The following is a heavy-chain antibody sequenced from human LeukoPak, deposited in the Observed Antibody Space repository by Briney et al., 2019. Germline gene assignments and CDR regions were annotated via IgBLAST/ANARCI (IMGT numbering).Heavy chain of an antibody. D-gene: IGHD3-9*01. J-gene: IGHJ4*02. CDR3: ARDPPTGDWLPLFDY. CDR1: GLTFSSYW. V-gene: IGHV3-7*03. CDR2: IKQDGSEK. Sequence: PGGSLRLSCAASGLTFSSYWMSWVRQAPGKGLEWVANIKQDGSEKYYVDSVKGRFTISRDNAKNSLYLQMNSLRAEDTAVYYCARDPPTGDWLPLFDYWGQGTLVTVSS.